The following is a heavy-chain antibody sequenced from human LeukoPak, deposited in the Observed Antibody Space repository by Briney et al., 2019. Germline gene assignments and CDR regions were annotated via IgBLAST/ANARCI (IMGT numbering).Heavy chain of an antibody. J-gene: IGHJ6*02. CDR1: GGSISSYY. CDR2: IYYSGST. D-gene: IGHD4-17*01. V-gene: IGHV4-59*08. Sequence: PSETLSLTCTVSGGSISSYYWSWIRQPPGKGLEWIGYIYYSGSTNYNPSLKGRVTISVDTSKNQFSLKLSSVTAADTAVYYCARHLVYGDYFPNYYYGMDVWGQGTTVTVSS. CDR3: ARHLVYGDYFPNYYYGMDV.